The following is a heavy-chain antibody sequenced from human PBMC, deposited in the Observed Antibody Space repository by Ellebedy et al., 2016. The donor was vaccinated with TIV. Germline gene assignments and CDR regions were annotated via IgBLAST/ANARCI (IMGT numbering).Heavy chain of an antibody. J-gene: IGHJ4*02. CDR3: ARERRQETYYFDY. CDR1: GGSISSYY. V-gene: IGHV4-59*12. Sequence: MPSETLSLTCTVSGGSISSYYWSWIRQPPGKGLEWIGYIYYSGSTNYNPSLKSRVTISVDTSKNQFSLKLSSVTAADTAVYYCARERRQETYYFDYWGQGTLVTVSS. CDR2: IYYSGST. D-gene: IGHD5-24*01.